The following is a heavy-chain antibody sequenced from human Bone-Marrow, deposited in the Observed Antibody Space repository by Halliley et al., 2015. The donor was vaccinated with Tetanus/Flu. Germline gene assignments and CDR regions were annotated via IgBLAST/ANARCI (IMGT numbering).Heavy chain of an antibody. J-gene: IGHJ3*02. Sequence: EGNDKHTEDSVNGRFSISRDNSKNTVYLQMNSLRGEDTAMYFCARDAYCGADFYSGAFDMWGQGTMVTFSS. V-gene: IGHV3-30*07. CDR3: ARDAYCGADFYSGAFDM. CDR2: EGNDK. D-gene: IGHD2-21*02.